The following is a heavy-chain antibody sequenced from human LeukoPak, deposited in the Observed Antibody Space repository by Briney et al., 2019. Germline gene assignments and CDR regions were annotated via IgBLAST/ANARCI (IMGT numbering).Heavy chain of an antibody. J-gene: IGHJ3*02. V-gene: IGHV5-51*01. D-gene: IGHD2-2*01. CDR1: VYSFTSYW. CDR2: IYPGDCGT. Sequence: AESLKISCKGSVYSFTSYWIGWVGQMPGKGLEWMGIIYPGDCGTRYSPSFQGQVTISADKSISTAYLQWSSLKASDTAMYYCARHSVYYCSSTSCSKVAFDIWGQGTMVTVSS. CDR3: ARHSVYYCSSTSCSKVAFDI.